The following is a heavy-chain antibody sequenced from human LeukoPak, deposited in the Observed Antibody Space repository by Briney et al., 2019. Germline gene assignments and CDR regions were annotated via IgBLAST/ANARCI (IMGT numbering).Heavy chain of an antibody. CDR3: ARDGCSSTSCYSDYYDGTDG. CDR2: IYISRNT. Sequence: SETLSLTCTVFGGSVSRGRNYWSWIRQPPGKGLEWIGYIYISRNTNYTPSLDSRVTTSADTSKNQFSLNRRSVTAAETAIYYCARDGCSSTSCYSDYYDGTDGWGQGTTVTVSS. J-gene: IGHJ6*02. D-gene: IGHD2-2*01. V-gene: IGHV4-61*01. CDR1: GGSVSRGRNY.